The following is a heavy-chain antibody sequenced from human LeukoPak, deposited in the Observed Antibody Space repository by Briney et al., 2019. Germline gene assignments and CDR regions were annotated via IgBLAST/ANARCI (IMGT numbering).Heavy chain of an antibody. Sequence: PGGSPRLSCAASGFTFSDAWMSWVRQAPGEGLEWVGRVKSKTDGGTTDYAAPVKGRFTISRDDSKDTLYLQMNSLETEDTAVYYCTTSTYSDAFYVWGQGTMVTVSS. CDR2: VKSKTDGGTT. V-gene: IGHV3-15*01. CDR1: GFTFSDAW. J-gene: IGHJ3*01. CDR3: TTSTYSDAFYV. D-gene: IGHD2-21*01.